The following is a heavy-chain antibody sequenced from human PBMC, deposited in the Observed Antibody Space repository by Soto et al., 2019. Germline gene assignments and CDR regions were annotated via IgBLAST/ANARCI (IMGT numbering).Heavy chain of an antibody. CDR3: AKTSARIALAGTIY. V-gene: IGHV3-23*01. CDR2: ISGSGSDT. J-gene: IGHJ4*02. CDR1: GFTFSSYA. Sequence: LRLSCAASGFTFSSYAMSWVRQAPGKGLEWVSTISGSGSDTYYADSVKGRFTISRDNSKNTLYLQMNSLRAEDTAIYYCAKTSARIALAGTIYWGQGTLVTVSS. D-gene: IGHD6-19*01.